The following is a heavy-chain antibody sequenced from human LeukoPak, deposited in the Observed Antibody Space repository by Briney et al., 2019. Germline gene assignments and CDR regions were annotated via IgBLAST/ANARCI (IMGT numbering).Heavy chain of an antibody. CDR2: IYHSGST. CDR1: GGSISSGGYS. V-gene: IGHV4-30-2*01. CDR3: ARGRGDILTGYYYFDY. D-gene: IGHD3-9*01. Sequence: SQTLSLTCAVSGGSISSGGYSWSWIRQPPGEGLEWIGYIYHSGSTYYNPSLKSRVTISVDRSKNQFSLKLSSVTAADTALYYCARGRGDILTGYYYFDYWGQGTLVTVSS. J-gene: IGHJ4*02.